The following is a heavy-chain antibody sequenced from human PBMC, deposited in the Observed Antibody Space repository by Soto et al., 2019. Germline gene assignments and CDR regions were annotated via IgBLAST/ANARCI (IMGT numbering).Heavy chain of an antibody. Sequence: ASAKVASTSSRNTVSIYVIDGLLKAPGQRLEWMGWINAGNGNTKYSQKFQGRVTITRDTSASTAYMELSSLRSEDTAVYYCARNLMDYDILTGYYMAYYFDHWGQGTLVTVSS. V-gene: IGHV1-3*01. D-gene: IGHD3-9*01. CDR3: ARNLMDYDILTGYYMAYYFDH. CDR2: INAGNGNT. J-gene: IGHJ4*02. CDR1: RNTVSIYV.